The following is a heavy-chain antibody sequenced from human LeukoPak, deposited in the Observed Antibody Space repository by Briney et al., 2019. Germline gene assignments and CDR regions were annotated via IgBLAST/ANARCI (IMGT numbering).Heavy chain of an antibody. V-gene: IGHV4-39*01. Sequence: PSETLSLTCTVSAGSISSSSYYWGWIRQPPGKGLEWIGSIYYSGSTYYNPSLKSRDTISVDTSKNQFSLKLSSVTAADTAVYYCARRGTYYYDSSGDYTKYDFDFWGQGTLVTVSS. CDR2: IYYSGST. J-gene: IGHJ4*02. CDR3: ARRGTYYYDSSGDYTKYDFDF. CDR1: AGSISSSSYY. D-gene: IGHD3-22*01.